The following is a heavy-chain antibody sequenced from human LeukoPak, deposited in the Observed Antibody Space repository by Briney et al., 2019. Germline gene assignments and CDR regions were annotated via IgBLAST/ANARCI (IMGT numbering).Heavy chain of an antibody. J-gene: IGHJ3*02. Sequence: GASVKVSCKASGYTFTSYGISWVRQAPGQGLEWMGWISAYNGNTNYAQKLQGRVTMTTDTSTSTAYMELRSLRSDDTAVYYCAHLFVGDYGVDDGDAFDIWGQGTMVTVSS. CDR3: AHLFVGDYGVDDGDAFDI. CDR2: ISAYNGNT. V-gene: IGHV1-18*01. D-gene: IGHD4-17*01. CDR1: GYTFTSYG.